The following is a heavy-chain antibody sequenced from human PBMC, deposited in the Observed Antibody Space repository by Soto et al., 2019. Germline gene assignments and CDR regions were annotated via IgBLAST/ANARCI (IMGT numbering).Heavy chain of an antibody. CDR3: AKDGQYNWNYAPDDPFDY. V-gene: IGHV3-23*01. CDR1: GFTFSSYA. Sequence: GGSLRLSCAASGFTFSSYAMSWVRQAPGKGLEWVSAISGSGGSTYYADSVKGRFTISRDNSKNTLYLQMNSLRAEDTAVYYCAKDGQYNWNYAPDDPFDYWGQGTLVTVSS. D-gene: IGHD1-7*01. J-gene: IGHJ4*02. CDR2: ISGSGGST.